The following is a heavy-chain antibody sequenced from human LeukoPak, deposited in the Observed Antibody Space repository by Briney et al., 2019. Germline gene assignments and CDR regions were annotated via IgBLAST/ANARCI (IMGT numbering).Heavy chain of an antibody. V-gene: IGHV4-39*01. CDR2: IYYSKNT. CDR1: GGSISSSSAY. Sequence: SETLSLTCTVSGGSISSSSAYWGWIRQPPGKGLEWIGSIYYSKNTYYNPSLKSRVTISADTSKNQFSLALGSVSATDTAVYYCVSPRGFSYGYFDYWGQGTLVTVSS. J-gene: IGHJ4*02. D-gene: IGHD5-18*01. CDR3: VSPRGFSYGYFDY.